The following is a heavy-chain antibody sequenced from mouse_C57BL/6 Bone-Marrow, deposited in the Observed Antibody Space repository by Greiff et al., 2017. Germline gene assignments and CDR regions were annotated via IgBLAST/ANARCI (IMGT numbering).Heavy chain of an antibody. V-gene: IGHV2-6-1*01. CDR1: GFSLTSYG. Sequence: VKLQESGPGLVAPSQSLSITCTVSGFSLTSYGVHWVRQPPGKGLEWLVVIWSDGSTTYNSALKSRLNISKDNSKSQVFLKMNSLQTDDTAMYYCARQITTVVADYYAMDYWGQGTSVTVSS. CDR2: IWSDGST. D-gene: IGHD1-1*01. J-gene: IGHJ4*01. CDR3: ARQITTVVADYYAMDY.